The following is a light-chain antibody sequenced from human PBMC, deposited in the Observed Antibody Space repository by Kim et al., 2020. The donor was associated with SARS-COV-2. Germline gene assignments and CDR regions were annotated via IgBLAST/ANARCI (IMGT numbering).Light chain of an antibody. CDR3: MQDTYWPYT. CDR2: KIS. CDR1: QSLVHSNGNTY. V-gene: IGKV2-30*02. Sequence: DVVLTQSPLSLPVTLGQPASISCRSSQSLVHSNGNTYVNWLQQRPGQSPRRLIYKISDRDSGVPDRFSGSGSGTDFTLKISRVEAEDVGVYYCMQDTYWPYTFGQGTKLEI. J-gene: IGKJ2*01.